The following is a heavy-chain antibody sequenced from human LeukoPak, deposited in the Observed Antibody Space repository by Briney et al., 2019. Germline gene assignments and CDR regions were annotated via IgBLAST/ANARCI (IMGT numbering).Heavy chain of an antibody. D-gene: IGHD5-12*01. CDR3: ARALKKRGYSGYDHFDY. CDR1: GGTFSSYA. Sequence: SVKVSCKASGGTFSSYAISWVRQAPGQGLEWMGGIIPIFGTANYAQKFQGRVTITADESTSTAYMELSSLRSEDTAVYYCARALKKRGYSGYDHFDYWGQGTLVTVSS. J-gene: IGHJ4*02. CDR2: IIPIFGTA. V-gene: IGHV1-69*13.